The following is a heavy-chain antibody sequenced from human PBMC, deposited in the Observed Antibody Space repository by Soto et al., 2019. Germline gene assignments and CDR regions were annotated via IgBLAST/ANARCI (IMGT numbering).Heavy chain of an antibody. Sequence: EVQLVESGGGLVQPGRSLRLSCAASGFTFDHYAMHWVRQAPGKGLEWVSGISWNSGSIGYADSVKGRFTISRDNAKNSLYLQMNSLRAEDTALYYCAKGEGSSGYYSLFDYWGQGTLVTVSS. V-gene: IGHV3-9*01. CDR1: GFTFDHYA. CDR3: AKGEGSSGYYSLFDY. D-gene: IGHD3-22*01. CDR2: ISWNSGSI. J-gene: IGHJ4*02.